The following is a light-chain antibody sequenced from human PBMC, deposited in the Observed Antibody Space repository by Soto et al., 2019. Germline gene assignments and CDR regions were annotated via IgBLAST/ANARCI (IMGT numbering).Light chain of an antibody. J-gene: IGLJ2*01. CDR2: STN. CDR1: SGSVSTNYY. Sequence: QTVVTQEPSFSVSPGRTVTLTCGLNSGSVSTNYYPSWYQQTPGQAPRTLIYSTNIRSSGVPDRFSGSILGNKAALTITGAQADDESDYFCVLYMGNGISIFGGGTKLTVL. V-gene: IGLV8-61*01. CDR3: VLYMGNGISI.